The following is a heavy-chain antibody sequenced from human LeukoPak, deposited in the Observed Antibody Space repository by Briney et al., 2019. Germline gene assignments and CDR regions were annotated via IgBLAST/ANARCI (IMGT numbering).Heavy chain of an antibody. CDR3: GRDLNWGAFDI. Sequence: GGSLRLSCAASGFTFSSYAMHWVRQAPGKGLEWVAVISYDGSNKYYADSVRGRFTISRDNSRSMVWLQMNSLTAEDTAMYYCGRDLNWGAFDIRGLGTLVTVSS. CDR2: ISYDGSNK. D-gene: IGHD7-27*01. CDR1: GFTFSSYA. J-gene: IGHJ3*02. V-gene: IGHV3-30*04.